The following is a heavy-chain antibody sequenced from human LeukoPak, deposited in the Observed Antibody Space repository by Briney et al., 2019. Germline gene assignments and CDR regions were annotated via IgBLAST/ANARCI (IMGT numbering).Heavy chain of an antibody. D-gene: IGHD3-3*01. CDR2: IWYDGSNK. CDR3: AKDGHNDFWSGYYGWFFPDY. Sequence: GGCLRLSCAASGFTFSSYGMHWVRQAPGKGLEWGAVIWYDGSNKYYADFVRGRFTISRDNSKNTLYLQMNGLIAAAPPLFHFAKDGHNDFWSGYYGWFFPDYWGQGSLVTVPS. J-gene: IGHJ4*02. CDR1: GFTFSSYG. V-gene: IGHV3-33*06.